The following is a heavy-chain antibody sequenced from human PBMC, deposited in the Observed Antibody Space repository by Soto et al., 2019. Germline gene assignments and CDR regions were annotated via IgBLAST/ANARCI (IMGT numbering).Heavy chain of an antibody. CDR3: AKGLGNAKVV. D-gene: IGHD2-8*01. J-gene: IGHJ6*02. CDR2: LTASGLNT. Sequence: EVQLLESGEGLVQPGGSLRLSSSASGFNFGSYGMSWVREAPGKGLEWVSGLTASGLNTYYTDSVKGRFTISRDNSRNTVYLQMSGLRVEDTAVFHCAKGLGNAKVVWGQGTTVTVSS. CDR1: GFNFGSYG. V-gene: IGHV3-23*01.